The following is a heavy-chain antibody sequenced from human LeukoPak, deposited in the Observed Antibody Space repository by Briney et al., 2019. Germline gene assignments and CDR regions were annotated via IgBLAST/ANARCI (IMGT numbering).Heavy chain of an antibody. V-gene: IGHV1-3*01. J-gene: IGHJ6*02. D-gene: IGHD2-2*01. CDR1: GYTFTSYA. CDR2: INAGNGNT. CDR3: ARDKGQYCSSTSCYANYYYYGMDV. Sequence: GASVKVSCKASGYTFTSYAMHWVRQAPGQRLEWMGWINAGNGNTKYSQKFQGRVTITRDTSASTAYMELSRLRSDDTAVYYCARDKGQYCSSTSCYANYYYYGMDVWGQGTTVTVSS.